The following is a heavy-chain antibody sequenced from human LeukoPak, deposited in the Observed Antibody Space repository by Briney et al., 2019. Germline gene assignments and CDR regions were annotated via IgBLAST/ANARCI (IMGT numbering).Heavy chain of an antibody. J-gene: IGHJ6*02. V-gene: IGHV3-23*01. CDR1: GFTFSSYA. CDR2: ISGGSGST. Sequence: PGGSLRLSCAASGFTFSSYAMRWVRQAPGKGLAWVSTISGGSGSTYCADSVKGRFTISRDNSKNTLYLQMNSLRDEDTAVYYCAKDAPENFDWLLSRYYYYGMDIWGQGTTVTVSS. CDR3: AKDAPENFDWLLSRYYYYGMDI. D-gene: IGHD3-9*01.